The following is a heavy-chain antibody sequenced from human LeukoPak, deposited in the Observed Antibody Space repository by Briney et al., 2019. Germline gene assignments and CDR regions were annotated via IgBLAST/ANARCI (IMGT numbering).Heavy chain of an antibody. CDR1: GFTFSNCA. V-gene: IGHV3-30-3*01. CDR2: ISYDGSNK. Sequence: PGGSLRLSCAASGFTFSNCAMHWVRQAPGKGLEWVALISYDGSNKCYADSVKGRFTISRDNSKNTLYLQMNSLRGEDTAVYYCARGAPRNYDFWSGPFDYWGQGSLVTVSS. J-gene: IGHJ4*02. CDR3: ARGAPRNYDFWSGPFDY. D-gene: IGHD3-3*01.